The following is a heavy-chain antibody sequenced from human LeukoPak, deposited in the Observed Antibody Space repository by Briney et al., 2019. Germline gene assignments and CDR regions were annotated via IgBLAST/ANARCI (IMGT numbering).Heavy chain of an antibody. Sequence: GGSLRLSCAASGFTFSSYGMHWVRQAPGKGLEWVSAISGSGGSTYYADSVKGRFTISRDNSKNTLYLQMNSLRAEDTAVYYCAKDSVIAARPPDYWGQGTLVTVSS. V-gene: IGHV3-23*01. CDR3: AKDSVIAARPPDY. J-gene: IGHJ4*02. CDR1: GFTFSSYG. CDR2: ISGSGGST. D-gene: IGHD6-6*01.